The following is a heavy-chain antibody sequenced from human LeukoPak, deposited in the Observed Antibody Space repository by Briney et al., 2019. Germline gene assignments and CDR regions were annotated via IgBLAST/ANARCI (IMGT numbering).Heavy chain of an antibody. V-gene: IGHV4-34*01. D-gene: IGHD3-16*01. J-gene: IGHJ3*02. Sequence: SETLSLTCGVYGGSFSGYWSWIRQPPGKGLEWIGEIHHNGSTNYSPSLKSRVTMSGDTSNNQFSLKLSFVTAADTAVYYCAREFMSDAFDIWGQGTMVTVSS. CDR1: GGSFSGY. CDR2: IHHNGST. CDR3: AREFMSDAFDI.